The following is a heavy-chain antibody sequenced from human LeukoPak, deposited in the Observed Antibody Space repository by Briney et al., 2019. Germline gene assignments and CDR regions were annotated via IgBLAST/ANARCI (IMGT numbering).Heavy chain of an antibody. V-gene: IGHV3-21*01. CDR1: GFTFSSYS. CDR3: ARANIGYSGYDYYGLDV. D-gene: IGHD1-26*01. Sequence: GGSLRLSCAASGFTFSSYSMNWVRQAPGKGLEWVSSISSSSSYIYYADSVKGRFTISRDNAKNSLYLQMNSLRAEDTAVYYCARANIGYSGYDYYGLDVWGQGTTVTVSS. J-gene: IGHJ6*02. CDR2: ISSSSSYI.